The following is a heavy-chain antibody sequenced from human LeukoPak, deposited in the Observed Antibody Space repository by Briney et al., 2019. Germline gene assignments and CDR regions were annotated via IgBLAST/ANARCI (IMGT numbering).Heavy chain of an antibody. CDR2: INPNSGGT. CDR3: ARGGRGYSGHGTY. CDR1: GYTFTGYY. D-gene: IGHD5-12*01. V-gene: IGHV1-2*04. Sequence: GASVKVSCKASGYTFTGYYMHWVRQAPGQGLEWMGWINPNSGGTNYAQKFQGWVTMTRDTSINTAYMELSRLRSDDTAVYYCARGGRGYSGHGTYWGQGTLVTVSS. J-gene: IGHJ4*02.